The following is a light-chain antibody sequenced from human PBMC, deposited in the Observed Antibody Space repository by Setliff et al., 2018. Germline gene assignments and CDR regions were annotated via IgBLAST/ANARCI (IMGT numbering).Light chain of an antibody. CDR3: SAYAGSNNWGV. CDR2: EVT. Sequence: HSALAQPPSASGSPGQSVTISCTGTSSDVGGYDYVSWYQQHPGKAPKLMLYEVTKRPSGVPDRFSGSKSGNTASLTVSGLQADDEADYYCSAYAGSNNWGVFGTGTKVTVL. V-gene: IGLV2-8*01. CDR1: SSDVGGYDY. J-gene: IGLJ1*01.